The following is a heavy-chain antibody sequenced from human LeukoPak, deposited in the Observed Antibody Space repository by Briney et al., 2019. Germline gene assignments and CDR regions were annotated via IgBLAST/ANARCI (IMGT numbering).Heavy chain of an antibody. CDR1: VGSISSDTSY. CDR2: IYSSGST. J-gene: IGHJ5*02. D-gene: IGHD6-6*01. Sequence: TTSETLSLTCTVSVGSISSDTSYWAWIRQPPGKGLQWIGHIYSSGSTYSNPSLQSRATISLHTSKNEFSLNLTSLTAADTAVYYCATGGAARPGANWFDPWGQGTLVTVSS. V-gene: IGHV4-39*07. CDR3: ATGGAARPGANWFDP.